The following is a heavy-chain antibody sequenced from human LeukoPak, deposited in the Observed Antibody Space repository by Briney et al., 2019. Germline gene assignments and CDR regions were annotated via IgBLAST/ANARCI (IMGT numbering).Heavy chain of an antibody. J-gene: IGHJ4*02. Sequence: PSETLSLTCTVAGGSLSSGSYYWSWILQPAGKGLEWIGRIYTSGSTNYNPSLTSRVTISVATSKNQFSMKLSSVTAADTAVYYCARWAYYGSGSYYNPSDYWGQGTLVTVSS. CDR2: IYTSGST. CDR1: GGSLSSGSYY. V-gene: IGHV4-61*02. CDR3: ARWAYYGSGSYYNPSDY. D-gene: IGHD3-10*01.